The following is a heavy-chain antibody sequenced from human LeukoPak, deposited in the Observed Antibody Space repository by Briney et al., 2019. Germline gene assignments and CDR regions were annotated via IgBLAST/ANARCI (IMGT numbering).Heavy chain of an antibody. J-gene: IGHJ6*03. V-gene: IGHV1-2*02. D-gene: IGHD5-18*01. CDR1: GYTFTGYY. CDR2: INPNSGGT. Sequence: ASVKVSCKASGYTFTGYYMHWVRQAPGQGLVWMGWINPNSGGTNYAQKFQGRVTMTRDTSISTAYMELSRLRSDDTAVYYCAREPRLGYSYGGGYYYYMDVWGKGTTVTISS. CDR3: AREPRLGYSYGGGYYYYMDV.